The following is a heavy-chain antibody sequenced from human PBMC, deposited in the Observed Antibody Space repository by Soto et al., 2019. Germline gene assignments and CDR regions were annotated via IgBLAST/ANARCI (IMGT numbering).Heavy chain of an antibody. CDR3: AKGGYYSYSNVDY. J-gene: IGHJ4*02. V-gene: IGHV3-74*01. D-gene: IGHD5-18*01. Sequence: EVQLVESGGGLVQPGGSPRLSCAASGFTLSSYWMHWVRQAPGKGLAWVSRINSDGSSTSYADSVKGRFTISRDNAKNTLYLQMNSLRAEDTAVFYCAKGGYYSYSNVDYWGQGSLVTVSS. CDR2: INSDGSST. CDR1: GFTLSSYW.